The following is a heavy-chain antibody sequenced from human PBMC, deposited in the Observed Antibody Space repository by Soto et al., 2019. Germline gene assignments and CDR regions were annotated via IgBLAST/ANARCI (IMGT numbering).Heavy chain of an antibody. CDR3: ARELQALSPSFNWFDP. Sequence: QVQLVQSGAEVKKPGASVKVSCKTSGYTFTTYAMHWVRQAPGQGLEWMGWINVVTGDTKYSQRFQGRVTITRDTSASTTYMELSTLRSEDTAVYSCARELQALSPSFNWFDPWRQGTLVTVSS. V-gene: IGHV1-3*01. D-gene: IGHD2-15*01. CDR2: INVVTGDT. CDR1: GYTFTTYA. J-gene: IGHJ5*02.